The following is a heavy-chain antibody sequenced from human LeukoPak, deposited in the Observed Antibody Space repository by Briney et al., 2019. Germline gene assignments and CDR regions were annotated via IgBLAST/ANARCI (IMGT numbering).Heavy chain of an antibody. CDR1: GFTFSNYA. D-gene: IGHD6-25*01. J-gene: IGHJ4*02. Sequence: PGGSLRLSCAASGFTFSNYAMSWVRQAPGKGLEWVSLISGSGASTYYPASVKGRFTISRDNSKNTLSLQMNSLRAEDTAVYYCAPDLRGSASSLDDWGQGTLVTVSS. CDR2: ISGSGAST. V-gene: IGHV3-23*01. CDR3: APDLRGSASSLDD.